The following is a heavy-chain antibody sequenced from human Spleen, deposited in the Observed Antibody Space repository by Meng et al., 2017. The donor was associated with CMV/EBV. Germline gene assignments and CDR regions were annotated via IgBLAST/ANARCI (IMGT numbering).Heavy chain of an antibody. CDR3: AREKGATLDY. CDR1: GFTFSGST. D-gene: IGHD1-26*01. V-gene: IGHV3-73*01. Sequence: GGSLRLSCAASGFTFSGSTMHWVRQASGKGLEWLGRIRSKGYNYAAAYVPSVKGRFTISRDDSRDTAYLQMNSLRAEDMAVYYCAREKGATLDYWGQGALVTVSS. CDR2: IRSKGYNYAA. J-gene: IGHJ4*02.